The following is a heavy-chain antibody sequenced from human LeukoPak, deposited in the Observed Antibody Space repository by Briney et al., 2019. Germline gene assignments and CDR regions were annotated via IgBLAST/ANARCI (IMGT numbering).Heavy chain of an antibody. V-gene: IGHV5-51*01. CDR1: GYSFTIYW. Sequence: GESLKISCKGSGYSFTIYWIGWVRQMPGKGLEWMGIIYPADSDTRYSPSFQGQVTISADKSISTTYLQCSSLTASDTAMYYCARSTMVRGVISMDVWGQGTTVTVSS. CDR2: IYPADSDT. D-gene: IGHD3-10*01. J-gene: IGHJ6*02. CDR3: ARSTMVRGVISMDV.